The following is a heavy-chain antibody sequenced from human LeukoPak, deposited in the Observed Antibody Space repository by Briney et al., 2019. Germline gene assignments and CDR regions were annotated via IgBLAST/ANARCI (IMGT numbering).Heavy chain of an antibody. J-gene: IGHJ4*02. Sequence: GGSLRLSCAASGFPFSTYWMSWVRQAPGKGLEWGGSIKQDGSERYYVDSVKGRFTISRDNAKNSLYLQLNSLRVEDTAVYYCASHDFWNPFFDYWGQGTLVTVSS. CDR3: ASHDFWNPFFDY. CDR1: GFPFSTYW. D-gene: IGHD3-3*01. V-gene: IGHV3-7*01. CDR2: IKQDGSER.